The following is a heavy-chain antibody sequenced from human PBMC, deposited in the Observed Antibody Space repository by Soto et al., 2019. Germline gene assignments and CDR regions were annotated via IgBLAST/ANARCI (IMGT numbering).Heavy chain of an antibody. J-gene: IGHJ6*02. CDR3: ARDLTFNRVGAPSYYYYGMDV. CDR1: GYTFTSYY. CDR2: INPSGGST. D-gene: IGHD1-26*01. Sequence: ASVKVSFKASGYTFTSYYMHWVRQAPGQGLEWMGIINPSGGSTSYAQKFQGRVTMTRDTSTSTVYMELSSLRSEDTAVYYCARDLTFNRVGAPSYYYYGMDVWGQGTTVTVSS. V-gene: IGHV1-46*01.